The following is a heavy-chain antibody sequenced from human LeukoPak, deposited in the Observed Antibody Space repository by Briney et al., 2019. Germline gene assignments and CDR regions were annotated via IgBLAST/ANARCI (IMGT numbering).Heavy chain of an antibody. CDR1: GFTFSTYW. CDR2: ISPDGSTT. CDR3: VRGSSTWSPLGDY. V-gene: IGHV3-74*01. Sequence: GGSLRLSCAASGFTFSTYWMHWVRQAPGQGPVWVPRISPDGSTTTYADSVRGRFSISRDNAKNTLYMQMNSLRVDDTAVYYCVRGSSTWSPLGDYWGQGTLVTVST. D-gene: IGHD6-13*01. J-gene: IGHJ4*02.